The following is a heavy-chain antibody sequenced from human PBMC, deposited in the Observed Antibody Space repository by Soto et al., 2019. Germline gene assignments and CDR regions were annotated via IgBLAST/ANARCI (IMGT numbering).Heavy chain of an antibody. CDR3: ARGGVYYYWDDY. D-gene: IGHD3-22*01. V-gene: IGHV1-3*01. CDR2: INAGNGNT. CDR1: GYTFTSYA. J-gene: IGHJ4*02. Sequence: ASVKVSCKASGYTFTSYAMHWVRQAPGQRLEWMGWINAGNGNTKYSQRFQGRVTITRDTSASTAYMELSSLRSEDTAVYYCARGGVYYYWDDYWGQGTLVTVSS.